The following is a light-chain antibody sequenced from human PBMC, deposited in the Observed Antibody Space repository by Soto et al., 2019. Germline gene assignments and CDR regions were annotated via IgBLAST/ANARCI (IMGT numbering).Light chain of an antibody. J-gene: IGLJ2*01. V-gene: IGLV2-14*01. CDR3: TSYTNSKAYIL. CDR1: STDIGGYNY. CDR2: EVT. Sequence: QSVLTQPASVSGSLGQSITMSCTGTSTDIGGYNYVSWYQRYPGKAPKLVICEVTSRPSGISDRFSGSKSGNTASLTISGLQAEDEADYFCTSYTNSKAYILFGGGTK.